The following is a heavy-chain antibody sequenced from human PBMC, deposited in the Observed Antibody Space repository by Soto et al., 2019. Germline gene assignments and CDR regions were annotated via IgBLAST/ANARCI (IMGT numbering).Heavy chain of an antibody. D-gene: IGHD2-2*01. CDR1: GYTFTGYY. V-gene: IGHV1-2*04. Sequence: ASVKVSCKASGYTFTGYYMHWVRQAPGQGLEWMGWINPNSGGTNYAQKFQGWVTMTRDTSISTAYMELSRLRSDDTAVYYCARGKYQLPGHYYYGMDVWGQGTTVTAP. CDR2: INPNSGGT. J-gene: IGHJ6*02. CDR3: ARGKYQLPGHYYYGMDV.